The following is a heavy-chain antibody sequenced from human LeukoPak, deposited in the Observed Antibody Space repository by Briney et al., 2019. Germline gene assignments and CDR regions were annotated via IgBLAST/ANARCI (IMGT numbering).Heavy chain of an antibody. CDR2: ISDSGGMT. CDR3: AKRGVVIRVILVGFHKEAYYFDS. Sequence: GGSLRLSCAVSGITLSNYGMSWVRQAPGKGLEWVAGISDSGGMTKYADSVKGRFTISRDNPKNTLYLQMNSLRAEDTAVYFCAKRGVVIRVILVGFHKEAYYFDSWGQGALVTVSS. J-gene: IGHJ4*02. CDR1: GITLSNYG. D-gene: IGHD3-22*01. V-gene: IGHV3-23*01.